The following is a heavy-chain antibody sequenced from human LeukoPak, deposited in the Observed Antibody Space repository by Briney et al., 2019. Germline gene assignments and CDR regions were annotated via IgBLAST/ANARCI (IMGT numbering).Heavy chain of an antibody. CDR2: IYPGDSDT. J-gene: IGHJ6*02. V-gene: IGHV5-51*01. CDR1: GYSFTSYW. D-gene: IGHD4-17*01. CDR3: ARGDYGYYYGMDV. Sequence: GESLKISCKGSGYSFTSYWIGWVRQMPGRGLEWMGIIYPGDSDTKYSPSFQGQVTISADKSISTAYLQWSSLKASDTAMYFCARGDYGYYYGMDVWGQGTTVTVSS.